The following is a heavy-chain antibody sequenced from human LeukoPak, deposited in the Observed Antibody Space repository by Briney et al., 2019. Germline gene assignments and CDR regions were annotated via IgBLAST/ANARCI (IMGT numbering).Heavy chain of an antibody. CDR1: GFTFSNYA. D-gene: IGHD3-10*01. CDR2: FSGSGGVI. V-gene: IGHV3-23*01. Sequence: GGSLRLSCAASGFTFSNYAITWVRQAPGKGLQWVSSFSGSGGVIYYEESVKGRFTVSGDNFKNTLFLQMNSLRAEDTAVYYRAKARWSASFGSGSYDGAFDIWGQGTKVTVSS. CDR3: AKARWSASFGSGSYDGAFDI. J-gene: IGHJ3*02.